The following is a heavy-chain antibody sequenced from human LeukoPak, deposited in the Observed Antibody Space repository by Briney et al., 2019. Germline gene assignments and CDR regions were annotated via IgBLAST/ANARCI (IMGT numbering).Heavy chain of an antibody. V-gene: IGHV1-69*06. CDR1: GYTFTGYY. CDR3: ARAQYSYGYPRYYYYYMDV. J-gene: IGHJ6*03. D-gene: IGHD5-18*01. CDR2: IIPIFGTA. Sequence: SVKVSCKASGYTFTGYYMHWVRQAPGQGLEWMGGIIPIFGTANYAQKFQGRVTITADKSTSTAYMELSSLRSEDTAVYYCARAQYSYGYPRYYYYYMDVWGKGTTVTVSS.